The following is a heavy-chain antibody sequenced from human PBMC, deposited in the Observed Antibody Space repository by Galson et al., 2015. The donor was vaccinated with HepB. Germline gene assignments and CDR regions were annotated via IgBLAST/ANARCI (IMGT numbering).Heavy chain of an antibody. V-gene: IGHV3-21*01. CDR2: ISGRSTYI. D-gene: IGHD4-23*01. J-gene: IGHJ4*02. Sequence: SLRLSCAASGFTFSSYAMHWVRQAPGKGLEWVSSISGRSTYIYYADSVRGRFTISRDNSKNSLFLQMNSLRAEDTAFYYCARDFGGNSGYFDDWGQGTQVTVSS. CDR1: GFTFSSYA. CDR3: ARDFGGNSGYFDD.